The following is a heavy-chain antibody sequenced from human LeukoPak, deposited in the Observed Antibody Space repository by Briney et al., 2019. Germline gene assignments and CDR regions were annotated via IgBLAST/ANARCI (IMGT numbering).Heavy chain of an antibody. V-gene: IGHV1-18*01. CDR2: ISPYNDNT. J-gene: IGHJ4*02. Sequence: HRASVKVSCKASGYSFPSYGISWVRQAPGQGPEWMGWISPYNDNTNYAQKLQGRATLTTDTSTSTAYMELRSLRSDDTAVYHCARHFYGSGTYYHFDYWGQGTLVTVSS. D-gene: IGHD3-10*01. CDR3: ARHFYGSGTYYHFDY. CDR1: GYSFPSYG.